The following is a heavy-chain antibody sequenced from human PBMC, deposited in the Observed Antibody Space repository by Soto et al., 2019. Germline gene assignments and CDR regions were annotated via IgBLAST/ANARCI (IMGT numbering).Heavy chain of an antibody. CDR1: GGSISSGGYY. CDR2: IYYSGST. D-gene: IGHD3-22*01. CDR3: ARERGDITMTDY. Sequence: QVQLQESGPGLVKPSQTLSLTCTVSGGSISSGGYYWSWIRQHPGKGLEWIGYIYYSGSTSYNPSLTSRVTISVDTSKNQFSLKLSSVTAADTAVYYCARERGDITMTDYWGQGTLVTVSS. V-gene: IGHV4-31*03. J-gene: IGHJ4*02.